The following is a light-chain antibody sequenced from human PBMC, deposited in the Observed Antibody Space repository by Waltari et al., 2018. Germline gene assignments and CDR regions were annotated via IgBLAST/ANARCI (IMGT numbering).Light chain of an antibody. J-gene: IGKJ1*01. Sequence: DIQMAQSPSTLSAYVGDRVTITCRASQSISSWLAWYQQKAGKAPKLLIYKASSLESGVPSRFSGSGSGTEFTLTISSLQPDDFATYYCQQYNSYPKTFGQGTKVEIK. CDR1: QSISSW. V-gene: IGKV1-5*03. CDR3: QQYNSYPKT. CDR2: KAS.